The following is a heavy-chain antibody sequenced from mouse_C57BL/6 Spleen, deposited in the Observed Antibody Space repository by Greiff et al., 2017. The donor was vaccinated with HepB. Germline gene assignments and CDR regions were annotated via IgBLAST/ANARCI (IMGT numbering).Heavy chain of an antibody. CDR3: ARDPGSSFDY. CDR1: GFTFSSYA. CDR2: ISDGGSYT. V-gene: IGHV5-4*01. J-gene: IGHJ2*01. Sequence: EVKLVESGGGLVKPGGSLKLSCAASGFTFSSYAMSWVRQTPEKRLEWVATISDGGSYTYYPDNVKGRFTISRDNAKNNLYLQMSHLKSEDTAMYYCARDPGSSFDYWGQGTTLTVSS. D-gene: IGHD1-1*01.